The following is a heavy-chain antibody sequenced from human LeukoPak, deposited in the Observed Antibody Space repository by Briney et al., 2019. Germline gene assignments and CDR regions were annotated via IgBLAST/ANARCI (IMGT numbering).Heavy chain of an antibody. CDR2: IYYSGST. CDR3: ARALPHYGSGSCWFDP. D-gene: IGHD3-10*01. Sequence: SQTLSLTCTVSGGSISSGGYYWSWIRQHPGKGLEWIGYIYYSGSTYYNPSLKSRVTISVDTSKNQFSLKLSSVTAADTAVYYRARALPHYGSGSCWFDPWGQGTLVTVSS. CDR1: GGSISSGGYY. V-gene: IGHV4-31*03. J-gene: IGHJ5*02.